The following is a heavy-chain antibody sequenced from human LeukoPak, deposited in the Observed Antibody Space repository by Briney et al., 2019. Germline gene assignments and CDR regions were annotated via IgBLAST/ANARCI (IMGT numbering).Heavy chain of an antibody. CDR3: AKEGQYGSVDFDY. V-gene: IGHV3-23*01. D-gene: IGHD3-10*01. CDR2: ISSSGDNT. CDR1: GFTFINYA. J-gene: IGHJ4*02. Sequence: GGSLRLSCAASGFTFINYAMNWLRQAPGKGLECVSTISSSGDNTFYADSVKGRFTISRDNSKNTLYLQLNSLRAEDTAVYYCAKEGQYGSVDFDYWGQGTLVTVSS.